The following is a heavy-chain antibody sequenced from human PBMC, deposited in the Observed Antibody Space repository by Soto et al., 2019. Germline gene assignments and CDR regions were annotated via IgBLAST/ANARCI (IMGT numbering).Heavy chain of an antibody. CDR2: ISGSGGST. Sequence: PGGSLRLSCAASGFTFNSYAMSWVRQTPGKGLEWVSTISGSGGSTYYADSVKGRFTISRDNSKNTLYVQMNSLRAEDTAVYYWTFPRAGILNAALDYWGQGTLVTVSS. CDR1: GFTFNSYA. CDR3: TFPRAGILNAALDY. J-gene: IGHJ4*01. D-gene: IGHD1-1*01. V-gene: IGHV3-23*01.